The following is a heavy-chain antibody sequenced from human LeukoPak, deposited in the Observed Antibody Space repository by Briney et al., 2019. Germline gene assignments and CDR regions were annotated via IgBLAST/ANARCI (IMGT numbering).Heavy chain of an antibody. D-gene: IGHD2-15*01. CDR2: ITGSSNFI. Sequence: GGSLILSCATSGFSFSTYSLNWVRQAPGKGLEWVSSITGSSNFIYYADSVKGRFTSSRDNAKNSLFLQMNSLRAEDTAMYYCARSEDYCSGGSCYAHWGQGILVTVSS. J-gene: IGHJ4*02. V-gene: IGHV3-21*06. CDR1: GFSFSTYS. CDR3: ARSEDYCSGGSCYAH.